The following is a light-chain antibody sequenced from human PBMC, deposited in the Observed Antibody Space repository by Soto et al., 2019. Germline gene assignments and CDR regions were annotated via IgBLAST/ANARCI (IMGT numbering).Light chain of an antibody. CDR2: WAS. Sequence: DIVLTQSPDSLAVSLGERATINCRSSQSLLYNTNNRNKLAWYQQESGQPPKLLIYWASTRESGVSDRFGGSGSGTDFTLTISSLQAEDVAVYYCQQYYNTPRTFGQGTKVEIK. CDR3: QQYYNTPRT. J-gene: IGKJ1*01. V-gene: IGKV4-1*01. CDR1: QSLLYNTNNRNK.